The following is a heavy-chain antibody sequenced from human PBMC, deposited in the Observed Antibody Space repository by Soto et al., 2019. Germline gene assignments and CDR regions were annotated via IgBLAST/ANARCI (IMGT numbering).Heavy chain of an antibody. J-gene: IGHJ4*02. CDR3: ARLGLMVYAMFDY. CDR1: GGSISSSSHY. D-gene: IGHD2-8*01. V-gene: IGHV4-39*01. Sequence: PSETLSLTCTVSGGSISSSSHYWGWIRQPPGKGLEWIGSIYYSGSTYYNPSLKSRVTISVDTSENQFSLKLSSVTAADTAVYYCARLGLMVYAMFDYWGQGTLVTVSS. CDR2: IYYSGST.